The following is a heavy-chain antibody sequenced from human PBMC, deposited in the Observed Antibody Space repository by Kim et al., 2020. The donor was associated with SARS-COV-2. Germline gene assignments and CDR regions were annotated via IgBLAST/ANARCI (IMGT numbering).Heavy chain of an antibody. Sequence: GGSLRLSCSAAGFSVSNDGMYWVRQAPGKWLEWVSVISYDGSDKYYADSVKGRFTISRDNSKNTLYLQMNSLRAEDTAVYYCANLSFGSSPFDYWGQGTPVTVSS. V-gene: IGHV3-30*18. D-gene: IGHD6-13*01. J-gene: IGHJ4*02. CDR1: GFSVSNDG. CDR2: ISYDGSDK. CDR3: ANLSFGSSPFDY.